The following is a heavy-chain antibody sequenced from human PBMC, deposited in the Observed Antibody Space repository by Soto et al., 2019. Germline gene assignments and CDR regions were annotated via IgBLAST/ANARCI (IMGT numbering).Heavy chain of an antibody. Sequence: TLSLTCTVSGGSISSGGYYWSWIRQHPGKGLEWIGYIYYSGSTYYNPSLKSRVTISVDTSKNQFSLKLSSVTAADTAVYYCARVMITFGGVTANWFDPWGQGNLVTVSS. CDR2: IYYSGST. J-gene: IGHJ5*02. CDR3: ARVMITFGGVTANWFDP. CDR1: GGSISSGGYY. V-gene: IGHV4-31*03. D-gene: IGHD3-16*01.